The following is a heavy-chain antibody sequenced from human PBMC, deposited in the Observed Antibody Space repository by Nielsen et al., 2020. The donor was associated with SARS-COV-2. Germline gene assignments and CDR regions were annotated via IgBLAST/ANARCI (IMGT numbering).Heavy chain of an antibody. D-gene: IGHD6-13*01. J-gene: IGHJ4*02. V-gene: IGHV3-30*03. CDR3: ARPLSSGYSSSWYFDY. CDR2: ISYDGSNK. CDR1: GFTFSSGG. Sequence: GGSLSLSCAASGFTFSSGGMHWGCQAPAKGLEWVSVISYDGSNKYYADSVKGRFTSSRDNSKNTLYLQMNSLRAEDTAVYYCARPLSSGYSSSWYFDYWGQGTLVTVSS.